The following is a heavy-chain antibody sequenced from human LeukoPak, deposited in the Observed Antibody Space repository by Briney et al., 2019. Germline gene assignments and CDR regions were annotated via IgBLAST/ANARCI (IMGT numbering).Heavy chain of an antibody. CDR2: IKQDGSEK. CDR1: GFTFSSYW. CDR3: ARGFSGYDYAFDI. V-gene: IGHV3-7*01. Sequence: GGSLRLSCAASGFTFSSYWMSWVRQAPGKGLEWVANIKQDGSEKYYVDSVKGRFTLSRDNSKNTLSLQMNSLRAEDTAVYYCARGFSGYDYAFDIWGQGTMVTVSS. D-gene: IGHD5-12*01. J-gene: IGHJ3*02.